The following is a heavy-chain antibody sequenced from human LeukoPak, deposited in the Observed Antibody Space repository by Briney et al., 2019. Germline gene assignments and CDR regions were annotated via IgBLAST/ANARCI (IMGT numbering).Heavy chain of an antibody. CDR1: GGSISSYY. CDR3: ARAGRWEGRPHAFDI. Sequence: SETLSLTCTVSGGSISSYYWSWIRQPPGKGLEWIGYIYYSGITNYNPSLKSRVTISVDTSKNQFSLKLSSVTAADTAVYYCARAGRWEGRPHAFDIWGQGTMVAVSS. D-gene: IGHD1-26*01. J-gene: IGHJ3*02. V-gene: IGHV4-59*01. CDR2: IYYSGIT.